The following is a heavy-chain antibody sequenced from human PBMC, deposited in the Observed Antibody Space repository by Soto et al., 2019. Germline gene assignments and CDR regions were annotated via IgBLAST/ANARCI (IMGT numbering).Heavy chain of an antibody. CDR2: IYPGDSDT. CDR3: ARHEIAAAGTFYYYYYMDV. D-gene: IGHD6-13*01. V-gene: IGHV5-51*01. J-gene: IGHJ6*03. CDR1: GYSFTSYW. Sequence: PGESLKISCKGSGYSFTSYWIGWVRQMPGKGLEWMGIIYPGDSDTRYSPSFQGQVTISADKSISTAYLQWSSLKASDTAMYYCARHEIAAAGTFYYYYYMDVWGKGTTVTVSS.